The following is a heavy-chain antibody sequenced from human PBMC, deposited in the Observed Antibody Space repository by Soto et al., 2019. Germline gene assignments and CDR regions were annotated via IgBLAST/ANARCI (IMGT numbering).Heavy chain of an antibody. CDR2: IIPLSGTT. CDR1: GGTFSNHA. Sequence: VQLVQSGTEVRKPGSSVKVSCKASGGTFSNHAISWVRQAPGQGPEWMGGIIPLSGTTNYAQKFQGRVTITADESMTTAYMELSSLRYGDTAVYYCARGPDRSGFYLFDCWGQGTLVTVSS. CDR3: ARGPDRSGFYLFDC. V-gene: IGHV1-69*01. D-gene: IGHD3-22*01. J-gene: IGHJ4*02.